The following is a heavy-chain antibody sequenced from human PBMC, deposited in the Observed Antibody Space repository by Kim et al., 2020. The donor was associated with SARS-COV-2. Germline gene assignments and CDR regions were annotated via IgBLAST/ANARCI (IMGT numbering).Heavy chain of an antibody. V-gene: IGHV1-69*13. D-gene: IGHD2-21*02. CDR2: IIPTFGTT. CDR1: GGTFSTFA. Sequence: VKVSCKASGGTFSTFAISWVRQAPGQGLEWMGGIIPTFGTTNFAQKFLGRVTVTADKSTSTAYMELSSLRSEDTAVYYCAREGCRDGDCYPGFYYGMDVWGQGSTVTVSS. CDR3: AREGCRDGDCYPGFYYGMDV. J-gene: IGHJ6*02.